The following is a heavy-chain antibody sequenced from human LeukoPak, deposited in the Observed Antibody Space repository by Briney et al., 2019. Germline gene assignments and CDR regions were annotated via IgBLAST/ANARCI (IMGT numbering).Heavy chain of an antibody. D-gene: IGHD5-18*01. CDR3: ARSIKATAMPTLSWGY. CDR2: ISYDGSNK. V-gene: IGHV3-30*04. Sequence: PGGSLRLSCVVSGFAISKYAIHWVRLAPGKGPAWVSVISYDGSNKFYADSVKGRFTISRDNAKNSLYLQMNSLRAEGTAVYYCARSIKATAMPTLSWGYWGQGTLVTVSS. CDR1: GFAISKYA. J-gene: IGHJ4*02.